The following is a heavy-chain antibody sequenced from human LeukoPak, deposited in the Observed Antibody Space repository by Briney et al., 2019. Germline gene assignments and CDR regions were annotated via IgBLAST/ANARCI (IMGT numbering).Heavy chain of an antibody. CDR1: GVSMSIYY. CDR3: VGWQVAGAFEI. J-gene: IGHJ3*02. V-gene: IGHV4-59*01. CDR2: ISYIGGS. D-gene: IGHD6-19*01. Sequence: SETLSLTCTVSGVSMSIYYWSWIRQPPGKRLEWIAFISYIGGSNYNPSPTSRATISVDSSKNQFSLKLNSVTAADTAVYYCVGWQVAGAFEICGQGTMVTVSS.